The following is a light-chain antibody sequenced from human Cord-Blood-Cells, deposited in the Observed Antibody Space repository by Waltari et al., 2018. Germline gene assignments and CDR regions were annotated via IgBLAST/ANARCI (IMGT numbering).Light chain of an antibody. CDR3: SSYTSSSHVV. CDR2: DVS. Sequence: QSALTQPASVSGSPGQSITISCTGTSSDVGGYNYVSWYQQHPGKAPKLMIYDVSSRPSGVSNRVSGSKSGNTASLTISGLQAEDEADYYCSSYTSSSHVVFGGGTKLTVL. J-gene: IGLJ2*01. V-gene: IGLV2-14*01. CDR1: SSDVGGYNY.